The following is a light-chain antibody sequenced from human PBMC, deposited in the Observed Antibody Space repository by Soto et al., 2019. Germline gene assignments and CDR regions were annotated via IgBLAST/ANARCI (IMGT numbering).Light chain of an antibody. Sequence: DIQMTQSPSTLSASVGDRVSIICRANQSVNIWLAWYQEKPGKAPKLLSSKPSNLQSGVPSRFSASGSGTEFTLTITSLRSDDFATYYCHQYNIYPFTFGQGTKLEI. V-gene: IGKV1-5*03. CDR1: QSVNIW. CDR2: KPS. CDR3: HQYNIYPFT. J-gene: IGKJ2*01.